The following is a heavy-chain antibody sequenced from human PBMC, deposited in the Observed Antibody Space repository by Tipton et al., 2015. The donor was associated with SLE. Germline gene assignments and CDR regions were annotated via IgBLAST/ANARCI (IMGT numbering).Heavy chain of an antibody. CDR1: GYTFSGYY. V-gene: IGHV1-2*02. CDR3: ARGWVGQWKLREGYWFDP. J-gene: IGHJ5*02. Sequence: QVQLVQSGAEMKKPGASVKVSCKASGYTFSGYYMHWVRQAPGQGLEWMGWIDPKSGGTKYSEEFQGRVTMTRDTSISTVYMELRRLTSDDTAVYYCARGWVGQWKLREGYWFDPWCRGTLVTVSS. D-gene: IGHD6-19*01. CDR2: IDPKSGGT.